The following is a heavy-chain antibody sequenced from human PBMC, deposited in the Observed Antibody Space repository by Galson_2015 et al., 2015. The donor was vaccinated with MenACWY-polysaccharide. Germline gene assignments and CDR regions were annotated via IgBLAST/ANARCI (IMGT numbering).Heavy chain of an antibody. CDR2: ITSDGSQK. V-gene: IGHV3-7*01. J-gene: IGHJ5*02. Sequence: SLRLSCAASGFTFSDTWMSWVRQAPGKGLEWVALITSDGSQKEYMDSVKGRFAISRDNAKNSLYLQINSLRVEDTAVYYCARDPNWRNSFGPWGQGTLVTVSS. CDR3: ARDPNWRNSFGP. D-gene: IGHD1-1*01. CDR1: GFTFSDTW.